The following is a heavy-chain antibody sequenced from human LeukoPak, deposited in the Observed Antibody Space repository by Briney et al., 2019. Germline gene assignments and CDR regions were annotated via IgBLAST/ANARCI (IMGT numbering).Heavy chain of an antibody. D-gene: IGHD1-26*01. J-gene: IGHJ6*02. V-gene: IGHV5-51*01. CDR3: ARHASSYAGLDV. Sequence: GESLKISCQGSGYSFTHNWIAWVRQVPGKGLETLGIIFPGGSDVRYNPSFEGQVTISVDRSINTAYLLWRSLRASDTGLYFCARHASSYAGLDVWGQGTTVTVSS. CDR2: IFPGGSDV. CDR1: GYSFTHNW.